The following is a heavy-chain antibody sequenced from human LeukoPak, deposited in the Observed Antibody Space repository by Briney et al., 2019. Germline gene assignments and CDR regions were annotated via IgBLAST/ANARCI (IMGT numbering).Heavy chain of an antibody. Sequence: SGGSLRLSCAASGFRFSNFAMSWVRQAPGKGLEWVSLIIGSSGDTLYADSVKGRFTISRDISKNRLYLQMNSLRAEDTALYHCAKGAYDYIEMGYFDDWGQGTLVTVSS. J-gene: IGHJ4*02. D-gene: IGHD5-12*01. V-gene: IGHV3-23*01. CDR1: GFRFSNFA. CDR2: IIGSSGDT. CDR3: AKGAYDYIEMGYFDD.